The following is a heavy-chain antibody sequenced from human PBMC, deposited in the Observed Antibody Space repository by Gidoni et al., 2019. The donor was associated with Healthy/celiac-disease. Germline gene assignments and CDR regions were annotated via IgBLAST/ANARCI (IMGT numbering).Heavy chain of an antibody. V-gene: IGHV3-43*02. Sequence: EVQLVESGGGVVQPGGSLRLSCAASGFTFDDYAMHWVRQAPGKGLEWVALISGDGGSTYYADSVKGRFTISRDNSKNSLYLQMNSLRTEDTALYYCAKFGRWLQFEGGGGDYWGQGTLVTVSS. CDR1: GFTFDDYA. J-gene: IGHJ4*02. CDR3: AKFGRWLQFEGGGGDY. CDR2: ISGDGGST. D-gene: IGHD5-12*01.